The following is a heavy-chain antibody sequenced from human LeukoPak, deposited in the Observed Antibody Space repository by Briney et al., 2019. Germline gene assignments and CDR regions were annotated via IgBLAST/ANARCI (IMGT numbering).Heavy chain of an antibody. Sequence: GASVKVSCKASGYTFTSYDINWVRQATGQGLEWMGWMNPNSGNTGYAQKFQGRVTMTRNTSISTAYMELSSLRSEDTAVYYCAGEGGARDYYYYYYMDVWGKGTTVTVSS. D-gene: IGHD4-17*01. V-gene: IGHV1-8*02. CDR1: GYTFTSYD. CDR3: AGEGGARDYYYYYYMDV. CDR2: MNPNSGNT. J-gene: IGHJ6*03.